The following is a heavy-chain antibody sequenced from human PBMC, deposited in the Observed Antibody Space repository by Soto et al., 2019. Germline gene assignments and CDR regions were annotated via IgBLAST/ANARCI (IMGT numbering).Heavy chain of an antibody. V-gene: IGHV3-23*01. CDR2: IGGSGRTT. D-gene: IGHD3-22*01. CDR1: AFTFNNYA. CDR3: AKSRYSDSSGDFYDY. J-gene: IGHJ4*01. Sequence: EVQLLESGGGLVQPGGSLRLSCAASAFTFNNYAMSWVRQAPGKGLEWVSGIGGSGRTTYYADSVKGRFTISRDNSNNTLFLKMTSLRAEDTVVYYCAKSRYSDSSGDFYDYWGHGNLVTVSS.